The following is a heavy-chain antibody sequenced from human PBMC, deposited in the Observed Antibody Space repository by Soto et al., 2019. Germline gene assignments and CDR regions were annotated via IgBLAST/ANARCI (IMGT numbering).Heavy chain of an antibody. CDR1: GFTFTSSA. V-gene: IGHV1-58*01. J-gene: IGHJ4*02. CDR2: IVVGSGNT. CDR3: AAALRYGDYGY. Sequence: GKVSCKASGFTFTSSAVQWVRQARGQRLEWIGWIVVGSGNTNYAQKFQERVTITRDMSTSTAYMELSSLRSEDTAVYYCAAALRYGDYGYWGQGTLVTVSS. D-gene: IGHD4-17*01.